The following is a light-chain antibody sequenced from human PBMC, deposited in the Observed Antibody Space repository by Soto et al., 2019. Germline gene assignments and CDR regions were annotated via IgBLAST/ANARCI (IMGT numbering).Light chain of an antibody. J-gene: IGKJ5*01. CDR3: QQYVGLPPIT. CDR1: QDISNY. V-gene: IGKV1-33*01. Sequence: DIQMTQSPSSLSASIGERVTMTCQASQDISNYLSWFQQKPGTAPKLLIYDASNLETGVSSRFSGSGSGTDFTLTITSLQPEDIATYYCQQYVGLPPITFGQGTRLEI. CDR2: DAS.